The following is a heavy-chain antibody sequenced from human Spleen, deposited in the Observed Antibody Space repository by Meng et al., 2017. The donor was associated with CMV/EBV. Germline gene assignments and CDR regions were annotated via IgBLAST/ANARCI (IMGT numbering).Heavy chain of an antibody. CDR2: IHYSGNT. J-gene: IGHJ4*02. CDR1: GGSINSYY. D-gene: IGHD2-2*02. CDR3: ARAVHCSSSSCYTPYYFDY. Sequence: SETLSLTCTVFGGSINSYYWSWVRQYPGKGLEWIGNIHYSGNTNSNPSLKSRVTISVGTSKNRFSLRLSSVTAADTAVYYCARAVHCSSSSCYTPYYFDYWGQGALVTVSS. V-gene: IGHV4-59*01.